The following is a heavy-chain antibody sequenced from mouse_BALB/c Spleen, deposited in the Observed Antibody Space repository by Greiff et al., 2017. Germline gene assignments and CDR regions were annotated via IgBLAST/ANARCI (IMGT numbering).Heavy chain of an antibody. CDR1: GYTFTNYW. V-gene: IGHV1-63*02. CDR3: ARFKDYDYDGWFAY. J-gene: IGHJ3*01. D-gene: IGHD2-4*01. Sequence: QVQLQQSGAELVRPGTSVKISCKASGYTFTNYWLGWVKQRPGHGLEWIGDIYPGGGYTNYNEKFKGKATLTADTSSSTAYMQLSSLTSEDSAVYFCARFKDYDYDGWFAYWGQGTLVTVSA. CDR2: IYPGGGYT.